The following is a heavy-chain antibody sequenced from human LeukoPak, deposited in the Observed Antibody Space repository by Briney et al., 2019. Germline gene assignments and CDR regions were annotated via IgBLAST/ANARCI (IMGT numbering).Heavy chain of an antibody. Sequence: PGGSLRLACAASGFTFSSYWMHWVRHAPGKGLVWVSRINGDGSSTDYADSVKGRFTISRDNARNTLYLQMNSLRAEDTAVYYCVRDLSTSWYYFEYWGQGTLVTVSS. J-gene: IGHJ4*02. CDR3: VRDLSTSWYYFEY. V-gene: IGHV3-74*01. CDR2: INGDGSST. D-gene: IGHD6-13*01. CDR1: GFTFSSYW.